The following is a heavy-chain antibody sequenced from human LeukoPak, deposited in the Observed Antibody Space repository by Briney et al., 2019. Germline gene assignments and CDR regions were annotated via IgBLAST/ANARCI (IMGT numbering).Heavy chain of an antibody. Sequence: SETLSLTCTVSGGSISSYYWSWVRQPPGKGLEWIGYIYYSGSTNYNPSLKSRVTISVDTSKNQFSLKLSSVTAADTAVYYCARVKAGLLGYFDLWGRGTLVTVSS. CDR3: ARVKAGLLGYFDL. D-gene: IGHD2-15*01. CDR2: IYYSGST. J-gene: IGHJ2*01. V-gene: IGHV4-59*12. CDR1: GGSISSYY.